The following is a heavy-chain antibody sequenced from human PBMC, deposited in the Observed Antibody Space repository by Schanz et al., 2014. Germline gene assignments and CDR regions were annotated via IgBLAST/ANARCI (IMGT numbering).Heavy chain of an antibody. CDR1: GFTFNSYA. D-gene: IGHD3-22*01. V-gene: IGHV3-NL1*01. CDR3: AGDYESDLSPPRHDAFDV. CDR2: IGGSGDST. Sequence: VQLVESGGGMVQPGGSLRLSCAASGFTFNSYAFHWVRQAPGKGLEWVSGIGGSGDSTHYADSVKGRFTISRDNGKKSLDLKKNSVRAKNTAVYFGAGDYESDLSPPRHDAFDVWGQGTVVTVSS. J-gene: IGHJ3*01.